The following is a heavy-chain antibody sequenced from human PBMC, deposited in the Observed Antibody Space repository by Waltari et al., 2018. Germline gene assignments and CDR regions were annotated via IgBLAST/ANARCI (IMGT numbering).Heavy chain of an antibody. D-gene: IGHD4-17*01. CDR3: ALILIRRLGTTVVTPRRIDY. CDR1: GYTFTGYY. V-gene: IGHV1-2*06. Sequence: QVQLVQSGAEVKKPGASVKVSCKASGYTFTGYYMHWVRQAPGQGLEWMGRINPNSGGTNYAQKFQGRVTMTRDTSISTAYMELSRLRSDDTAVYYCALILIRRLGTTVVTPRRIDYWGQGTLVTVSS. CDR2: INPNSGGT. J-gene: IGHJ4*02.